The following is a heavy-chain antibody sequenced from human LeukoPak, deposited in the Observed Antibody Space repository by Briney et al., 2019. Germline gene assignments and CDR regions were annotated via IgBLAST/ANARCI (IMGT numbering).Heavy chain of an antibody. CDR1: GFTFSSYA. V-gene: IGHV3-69-1*01. CDR3: GREDCNNVRCYGASDA. Sequence: PGGSLRLSCVGSGFTFSSYAMNWVRQAPGKGLEWVSSISSNNNIYYADSVKGRFTISRDNAKNSLSLQMNSLRGEDTAVYYCGREDCNNVRCYGASDAWGQGALVTVSS. D-gene: IGHD2-2*01. CDR2: ISSNNNI. J-gene: IGHJ5*02.